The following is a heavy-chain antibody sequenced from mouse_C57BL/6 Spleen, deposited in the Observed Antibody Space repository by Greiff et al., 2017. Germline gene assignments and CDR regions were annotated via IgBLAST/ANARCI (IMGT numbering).Heavy chain of an antibody. CDR2: INPNNGGT. V-gene: IGHV1-26*01. CDR3: ARDGNYYFDY. CDR1: GYTFTDYY. Sequence: EVQLQPSGPELVKPGASVKISCKASGYTFTDYYMNWVKQSHGKSLEWIGDINPNNGGTSYNQKFKGKATLTVDKSSSTAYMELRSLTSEDSAVYYCARDGNYYFDYWGQGTTLTVSS. J-gene: IGHJ2*01. D-gene: IGHD2-1*01.